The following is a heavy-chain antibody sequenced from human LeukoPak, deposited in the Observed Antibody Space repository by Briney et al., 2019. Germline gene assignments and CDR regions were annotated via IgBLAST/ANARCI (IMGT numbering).Heavy chain of an antibody. CDR2: INTNTGNP. Sequence: ASVKVSCKASGYIFKNYAMNWVRQAPGQGLEWMGWINTNTGNPTYAQGFTGRFVFSLDTSVSTAYLQISSLKAADTALYYCARAKRAVTSTGEAFDIWGLGTMVTVSS. V-gene: IGHV7-4-1*02. J-gene: IGHJ3*02. CDR3: ARAKRAVTSTGEAFDI. D-gene: IGHD6-19*01. CDR1: GYIFKNYA.